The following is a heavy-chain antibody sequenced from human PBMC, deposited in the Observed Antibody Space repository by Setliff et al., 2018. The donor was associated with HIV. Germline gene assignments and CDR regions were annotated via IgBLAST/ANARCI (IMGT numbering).Heavy chain of an antibody. CDR1: GFIFNLYS. D-gene: IGHD3-10*01. CDR2: IKQDGSET. V-gene: IGHV3-7*03. Sequence: GESLTISCAASGFIFNLYSMAWVRQAPGKGLEWVDNIKQDGSETYYADSVKGRFTMSRDNAEKSLYLYMHNLRPEDTAVFYCARVQYNSGGYYKVAYFYMDVWGQGTTVTV. J-gene: IGHJ6*03. CDR3: ARVQYNSGGYYKVAYFYMDV.